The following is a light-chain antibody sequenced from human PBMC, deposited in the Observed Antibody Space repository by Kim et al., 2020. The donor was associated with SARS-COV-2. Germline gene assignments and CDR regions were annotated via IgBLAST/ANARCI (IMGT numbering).Light chain of an antibody. CDR1: SLRSYY. V-gene: IGLV3-19*02. Sequence: SYELTQDPAVSVALGQTVRITCQGDSLRSYYASWYQQKPGQAPVRVIYGKNNRPSGIPDRFSGSSSGNTASLTITGAQAEDEADYYCNSWDSSGNHVVFGGGTKLTVL. CDR3: NSWDSSGNHVV. CDR2: GKN. J-gene: IGLJ2*01.